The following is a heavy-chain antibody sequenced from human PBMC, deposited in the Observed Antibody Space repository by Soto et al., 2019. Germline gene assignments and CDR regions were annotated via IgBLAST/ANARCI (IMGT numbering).Heavy chain of an antibody. J-gene: IGHJ4*02. CDR1: GYTLTNSG. V-gene: IGHV1-18*01. CDR3: ARARVDSSVWYIAF. Sequence: ASVKVSCKASGYTLTNSGITWVRQAPGQGLEWVGWISAYNGNTDYAQKLQGRVTMTTDTSTSTAYMELRSLRSDDTAVYYCARARVDSSVWYIAFSAQGILVTVSS. D-gene: IGHD6-19*01. CDR2: ISAYNGNT.